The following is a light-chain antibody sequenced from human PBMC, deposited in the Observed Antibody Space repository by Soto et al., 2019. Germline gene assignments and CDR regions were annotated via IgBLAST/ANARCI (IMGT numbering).Light chain of an antibody. CDR1: QSISTN. V-gene: IGKV3-11*01. J-gene: IGKJ3*01. CDR3: QQRGNWPAT. Sequence: IVMTQSPSTLSVSTGERATLSCRASQSISTNLAWYQQRPGQAPRLLIYGASTRATGISVRFSGSGSGTDFTLTISSLEHEYFAIYYCQQRGNWPATFGPGTKVDNK. CDR2: GAS.